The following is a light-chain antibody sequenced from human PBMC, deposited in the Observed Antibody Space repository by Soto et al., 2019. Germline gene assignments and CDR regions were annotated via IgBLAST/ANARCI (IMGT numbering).Light chain of an antibody. J-gene: IGKJ2*01. V-gene: IGKV3-20*01. CDR3: QQYGTSPYT. CDR2: AAS. Sequence: EIVLTQSPGTLSLSPGERATLSCRASQSISGSYLAWYQQKPGQAPRLLIFAASSRATCIPDRFNGSVSGTDFTLSISRLESEVFALYFCQQYGTSPYTFGQGTKVDIK. CDR1: QSISGSY.